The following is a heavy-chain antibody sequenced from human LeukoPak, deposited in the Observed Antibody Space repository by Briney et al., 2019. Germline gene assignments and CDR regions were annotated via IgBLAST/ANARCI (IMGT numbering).Heavy chain of an antibody. J-gene: IGHJ5*02. CDR1: GYTFTRYY. V-gene: IGHV1-46*01. Sequence: ASVKVSCKASGYTFTRYYMHWVRQAPGQGLEWMGLINPSGGSTSYAQKFQGRVTMTRDTSTSTVYLELGSLRSEDTAVYYCARGRITMIVVVWDWFDRWGQGTLVTVSS. D-gene: IGHD3-22*01. CDR3: ARGRITMIVVVWDWFDR. CDR2: INPSGGST.